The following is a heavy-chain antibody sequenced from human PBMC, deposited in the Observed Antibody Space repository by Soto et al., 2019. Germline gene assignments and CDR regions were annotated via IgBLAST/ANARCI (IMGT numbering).Heavy chain of an antibody. D-gene: IGHD6-13*01. V-gene: IGHV3-11*01. CDR3: ARSWQQLPPGDAFDI. Sequence: GGSLRLSCAASGFTFSDYYMSWIRQAPGKGLEWVSYISSSGSTIYYADSVKGRFTISRDNAKNSLYLQMNSLRAEDTAVYYCARSWQQLPPGDAFDIWGQGTMVTVSS. CDR2: ISSSGSTI. J-gene: IGHJ3*02. CDR1: GFTFSDYY.